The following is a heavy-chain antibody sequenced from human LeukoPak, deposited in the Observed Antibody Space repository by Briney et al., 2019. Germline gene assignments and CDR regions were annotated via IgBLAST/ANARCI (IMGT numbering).Heavy chain of an antibody. CDR3: ARDNYYDSSGYYSYHFDY. V-gene: IGHV1-2*06. J-gene: IGHJ4*02. CDR2: INPNSGGT. Sequence: ASVKVSCKASGYTFTGYYMHWVRQAPGQGLEWMGRINPNSGGTNYAQKFQGRVTMTRDTSISTAYTELSRLRSDDTAVYYCARDNYYDSSGYYSYHFDYWGQGTLVTVSS. CDR1: GYTFTGYY. D-gene: IGHD3-22*01.